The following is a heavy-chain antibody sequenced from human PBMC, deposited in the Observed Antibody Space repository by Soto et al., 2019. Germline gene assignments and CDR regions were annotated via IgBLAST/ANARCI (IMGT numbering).Heavy chain of an antibody. CDR2: INPNSGAT. V-gene: IGHV1-2*02. CDR3: ARLTVPLDIVVLPAASYDY. CDR1: GYTFTVYY. J-gene: IGHJ4*01. Sequence: ASVKVSCKASGYTFTVYYIHWVRQAPGQGLEWVGWINPNSGATNYAQKFQGRVTMTRDTSISTAYMELSRLRFDDTAVYYCARLTVPLDIVVLPAASYDYWGHGTLVTVSS. D-gene: IGHD2-2*01.